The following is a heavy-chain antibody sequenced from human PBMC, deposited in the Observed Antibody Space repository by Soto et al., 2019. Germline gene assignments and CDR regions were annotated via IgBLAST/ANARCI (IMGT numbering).Heavy chain of an antibody. Sequence: ASETLSLTCTVSGGSITSSSFYWGWIRQPPGKGLEWIGIIYYSGSTYYNPSLNSRVTISVDTSKNQFSLTVTSVTAADTAVYYFSRRIVATETLDEWGQGTLVTVSS. J-gene: IGHJ4*02. CDR1: GGSITSSSFY. CDR3: SRRIVATETLDE. D-gene: IGHD5-12*01. CDR2: IYYSGST. V-gene: IGHV4-39*01.